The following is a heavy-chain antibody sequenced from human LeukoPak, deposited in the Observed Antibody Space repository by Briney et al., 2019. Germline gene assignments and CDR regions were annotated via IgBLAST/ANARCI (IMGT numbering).Heavy chain of an antibody. CDR3: ARDYYDSSGYWFDY. CDR2: IRYDGGNT. D-gene: IGHD3-22*01. V-gene: IGHV3-30*02. CDR1: GFIFSNYA. Sequence: PGGSLRLSCAASGFIFSNYAMQWVRQAPGMGLEWVAFIRYDGGNTYYADSVKGRFTISRDNSKNTMYLQMNSLRAEDTAVYYCARDYYDSSGYWFDYWGQGTLVTVSS. J-gene: IGHJ4*02.